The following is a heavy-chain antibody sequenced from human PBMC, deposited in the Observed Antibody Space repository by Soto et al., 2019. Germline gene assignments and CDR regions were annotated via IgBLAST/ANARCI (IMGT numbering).Heavy chain of an antibody. CDR3: ARDQRIAVAVSSWFDP. V-gene: IGHV6-1*01. J-gene: IGHJ5*02. CDR2: TYYRSKWYN. Sequence: PSQTLSLTCAISGDSVSSNSAAWNWIRQSPSRGLEWLGRTYYRSKWYNDYAVSVKSRITINPDTSKNQFSLQLNSVTPEDTAVYYCARDQRIAVAVSSWFDPWGQGTLVTVSS. CDR1: GDSVSSNSAA. D-gene: IGHD6-19*01.